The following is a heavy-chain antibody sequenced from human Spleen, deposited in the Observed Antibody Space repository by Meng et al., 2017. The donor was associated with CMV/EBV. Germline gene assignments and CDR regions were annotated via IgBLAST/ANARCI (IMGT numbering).Heavy chain of an antibody. V-gene: IGHV3-11*04. CDR3: AREYSNFAPGYFDY. CDR2: VISSGSTI. D-gene: IGHD4-11*01. J-gene: IGHJ4*02. CDR1: RFTFSDYY. Sequence: ASRFTFSDYYMCWIRQAPGKGLEWVSYVISSGSTIYCADSVKGRFTISRDNAKNSLYLQMNSLRAEDTAVYYCAREYSNFAPGYFDYWGQGTLVTVSS.